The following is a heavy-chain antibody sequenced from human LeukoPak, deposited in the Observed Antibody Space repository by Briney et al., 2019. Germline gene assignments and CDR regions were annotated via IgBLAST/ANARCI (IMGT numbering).Heavy chain of an antibody. CDR1: GGSYSGYY. D-gene: IGHD2-15*01. J-gene: IGHJ4*02. Sequence: SETLSLTCAVYGGSYSGYYWSWIRQPPGKGLEWIGEINHSGSTNYNPSLKSRVTISVDTSKNQFSLKLSSVTAADTAVYYCAREGVVGAYGHFDYWGQGTLVTVSS. CDR2: INHSGST. CDR3: AREGVVGAYGHFDY. V-gene: IGHV4-34*01.